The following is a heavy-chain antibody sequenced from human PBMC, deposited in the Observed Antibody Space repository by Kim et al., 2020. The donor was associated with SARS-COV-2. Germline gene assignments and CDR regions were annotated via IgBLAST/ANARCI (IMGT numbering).Heavy chain of an antibody. Sequence: NPSLKRRVTISVDTSKNQLSLKRSSVTAADTAVYYCARSPQSWVVVTHFDYWGQGTLVTVSS. V-gene: IGHV4-31*02. D-gene: IGHD3-22*01. CDR3: ARSPQSWVVVTHFDY. J-gene: IGHJ4*02.